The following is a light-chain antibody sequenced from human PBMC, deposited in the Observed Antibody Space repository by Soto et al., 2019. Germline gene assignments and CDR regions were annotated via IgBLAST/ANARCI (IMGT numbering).Light chain of an antibody. Sequence: DIQMTQSPSTLSASVGDRVTITCRASQSIRTWLAWYQQKPGKAPKLLIYDASSLESGDPSRFSGSGSGTEFTLTINSLQADDLATYYCQQYNSYSWTFGHGTKVEIK. J-gene: IGKJ1*01. CDR2: DAS. CDR3: QQYNSYSWT. V-gene: IGKV1-5*01. CDR1: QSIRTW.